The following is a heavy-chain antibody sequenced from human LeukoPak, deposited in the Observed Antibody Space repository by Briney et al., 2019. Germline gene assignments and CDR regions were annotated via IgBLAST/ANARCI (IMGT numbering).Heavy chain of an antibody. CDR1: GGSISSGGYY. D-gene: IGHD5-24*01. Sequence: SETLSLTCTVSGGSISSGGYYWSWIRQHPGKGLEWIGYIYYSGSTYYNPSLKSRVTISVDTSKNQFSLKLSSVTAADTAVYYCARRSRSVEMATPFDYWGQGTLVTVSS. CDR3: ARRSRSVEMATPFDY. CDR2: IYYSGST. V-gene: IGHV4-31*03. J-gene: IGHJ4*02.